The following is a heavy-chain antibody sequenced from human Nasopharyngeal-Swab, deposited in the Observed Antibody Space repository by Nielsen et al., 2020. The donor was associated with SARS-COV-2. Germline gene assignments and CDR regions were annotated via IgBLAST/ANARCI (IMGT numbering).Heavy chain of an antibody. V-gene: IGHV3-30*18. J-gene: IGHJ4*02. Sequence: GGSLRLSCVASGFSVTNFGIQWVRQTPGKGLEWLALMTPDGSQKFYADSIGGRFTMSRDNSKNSLYLQLNSLRPDDSAVYYCAKGGDLDSWGRGTLVTVSS. CDR2: MTPDGSQK. D-gene: IGHD3-10*01. CDR3: AKGGDLDS. CDR1: GFSVTNFG.